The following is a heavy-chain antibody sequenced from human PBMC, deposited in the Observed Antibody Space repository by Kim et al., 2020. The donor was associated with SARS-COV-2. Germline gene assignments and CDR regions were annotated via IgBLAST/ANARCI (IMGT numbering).Heavy chain of an antibody. Sequence: SGDTKYAQKFQGRVTMTWDTSITTAYVELSRLTSYDSAVYYCARDVSLDYWGQGTLVTVSS. D-gene: IGHD3-16*02. J-gene: IGHJ4*02. CDR3: ARDVSLDY. V-gene: IGHV1-2*02. CDR2: SGDT.